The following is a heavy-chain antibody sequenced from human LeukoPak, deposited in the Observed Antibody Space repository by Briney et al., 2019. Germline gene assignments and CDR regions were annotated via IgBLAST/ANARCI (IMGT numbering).Heavy chain of an antibody. V-gene: IGHV3-21*01. J-gene: IGHJ4*02. Sequence: PGGSLRLSCAASGFTFSTYTMNWVRQAPGKGLEWVSSISSSSSSIYYADSVKGRFSISRDNAKNSLYLQMNSLSAEDTAVYYCARVDRYSSSPSSFDYWGQGTLVTVSS. CDR2: ISSSSSSI. D-gene: IGHD6-13*01. CDR3: ARVDRYSSSPSSFDY. CDR1: GFTFSTYT.